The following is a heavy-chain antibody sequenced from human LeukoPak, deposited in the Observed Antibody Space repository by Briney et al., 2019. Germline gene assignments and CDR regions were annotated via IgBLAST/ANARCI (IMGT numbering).Heavy chain of an antibody. Sequence: PSKTLSLTCTVSGGSISTYYWSWIRKPPGKGLEWIGHIYNSGSTNYSPSLKSRVTISVDTSKDQFSLKLSSVTAADTAVYYCARFKRAGGWSYFDYWGQGTLVTVSS. CDR2: IYNSGST. D-gene: IGHD6-19*01. CDR1: GGSISTYY. CDR3: ARFKRAGGWSYFDY. J-gene: IGHJ4*02. V-gene: IGHV4-59*01.